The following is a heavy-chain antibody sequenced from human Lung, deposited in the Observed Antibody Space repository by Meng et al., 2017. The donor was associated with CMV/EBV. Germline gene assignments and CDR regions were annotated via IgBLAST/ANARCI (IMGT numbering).Heavy chain of an antibody. V-gene: IGHV4-59*01. Sequence: SXTXSLXCTVSGGSITSYYWSWIRQPPGKGLEWIAYMYYSRDASYNPSLRSRVTVSVDTSKSQFSLQLSSVTAADTAVYYCARAWQGGAEPYGMDVWGQGNXVTVSS. D-gene: IGHD1-14*01. CDR2: MYYSRDA. J-gene: IGHJ6*02. CDR3: ARAWQGGAEPYGMDV. CDR1: GGSITSYY.